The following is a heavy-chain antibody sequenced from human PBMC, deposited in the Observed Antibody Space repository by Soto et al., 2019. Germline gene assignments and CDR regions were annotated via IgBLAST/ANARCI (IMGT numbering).Heavy chain of an antibody. CDR1: GGSISSGDYY. CDR2: IYYSGST. D-gene: IGHD5-18*01. CDR3: ARAGVDTAMVPYYFDY. V-gene: IGHV4-30-4*01. J-gene: IGHJ4*02. Sequence: SETLSLTCTVSGGSISSGDYYWSWIRQPPGKGLEWIGYIYYSGSTYYNPSLKSRVTISVDTSKYQFSLKLSFVTAADTAVYYCARAGVDTAMVPYYFDYWGQGTLVTVSS.